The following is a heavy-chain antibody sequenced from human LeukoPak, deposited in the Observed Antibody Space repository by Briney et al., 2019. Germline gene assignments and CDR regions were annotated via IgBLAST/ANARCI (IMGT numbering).Heavy chain of an antibody. D-gene: IGHD3-10*01. Sequence: GGSLRLSCAASGFTFNSYGMRGVRQPRGKGGEGGSDISGSGGSTYYADSVKGPFTISRDNSKNTLYLQMNSLRAEDTAVYYCARDYYGSGSYFWVQRPIDSWGQGTLVTVSS. V-gene: IGHV3-23*01. CDR1: GFTFNSYG. CDR3: ARDYYGSGSYFWVQRPIDS. J-gene: IGHJ4*02. CDR2: ISGSGGST.